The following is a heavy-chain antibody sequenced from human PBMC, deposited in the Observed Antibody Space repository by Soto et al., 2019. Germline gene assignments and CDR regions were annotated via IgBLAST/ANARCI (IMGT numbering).Heavy chain of an antibody. CDR1: GGTFSSYA. V-gene: IGHV1-69*13. Sequence: SVKVSCKASGGTFSSYAISWVRQAPGQGLEWMGGIIPIFGTANYAQKFQGRVTITADESTSTAYMELSSLRSEDTAVYYCARDSVEMATKEYYFDYWGQGALVTVSS. CDR2: IIPIFGTA. D-gene: IGHD5-12*01. CDR3: ARDSVEMATKEYYFDY. J-gene: IGHJ4*02.